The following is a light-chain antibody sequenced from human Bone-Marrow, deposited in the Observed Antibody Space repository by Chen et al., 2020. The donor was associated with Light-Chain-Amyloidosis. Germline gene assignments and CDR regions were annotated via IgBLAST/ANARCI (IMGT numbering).Light chain of an antibody. V-gene: IGLV6-57*01. J-gene: IGLJ3*02. Sequence: NFMLTQPHSVSESPGKTVTISCTRSSGSIASNYVQWYQQRPGSSPTTVIYEDNQRPSGVPDRFSGSIDSSSNSASRTSSGLKTEDEADYYCQSYDSSNHGVFGGGTKLTVL. CDR2: EDN. CDR1: SGSIASNY. CDR3: QSYDSSNHGV.